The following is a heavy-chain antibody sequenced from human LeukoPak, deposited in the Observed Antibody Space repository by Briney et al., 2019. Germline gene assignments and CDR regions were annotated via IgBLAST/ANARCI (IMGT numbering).Heavy chain of an antibody. CDR2: IGESGGDT. D-gene: IGHD3-16*01. CDR1: KFTFSNYA. Sequence: GGSLRLSCAASKFTFSNYAMSWVRQAPGKGLEWVSTIGESGGDTYYADSVKGRFTISRDNSKNTLYLQMNSLRAEDTAVYYCAKKRVGDLGTNWFDPWGQGTLVTVSS. J-gene: IGHJ5*02. CDR3: AKKRVGDLGTNWFDP. V-gene: IGHV3-23*01.